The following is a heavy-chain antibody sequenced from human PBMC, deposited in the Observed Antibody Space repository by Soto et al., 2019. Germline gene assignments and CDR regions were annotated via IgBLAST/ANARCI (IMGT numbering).Heavy chain of an antibody. CDR2: ISGSGGST. J-gene: IGHJ4*02. CDR3: AKDQRTYYDILTPGGYFDY. V-gene: IGHV3-23*01. CDR1: GFTFSSYA. Sequence: GGSLRLSCAASGFTFSSYAMSWVRQAPGKGLEWVSAISGSGGSTYYADSVKGRFTISRDNSKNTLYLQMNSLRAEDTAVYYCAKDQRTYYDILTPGGYFDYWGQGTLVTVSS. D-gene: IGHD3-9*01.